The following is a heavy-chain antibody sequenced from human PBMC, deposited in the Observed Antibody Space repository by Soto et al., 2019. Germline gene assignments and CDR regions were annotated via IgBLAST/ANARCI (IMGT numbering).Heavy chain of an antibody. CDR2: ISAYNGNT. V-gene: IGHV1-18*01. D-gene: IGHD6-19*01. CDR3: ARDPDPSGWYSWSFLSHFDY. CDR1: GYTFTSYG. J-gene: IGHJ4*02. Sequence: SVKVSCKASGYTFTSYGISWVRQAPGQGLEWTGWISAYNGNTNYAQKLQGRVTMTTDTSTSTAYMELRSLRSDDKAVYYCARDPDPSGWYSWSFLSHFDYWGQGTRVTASS.